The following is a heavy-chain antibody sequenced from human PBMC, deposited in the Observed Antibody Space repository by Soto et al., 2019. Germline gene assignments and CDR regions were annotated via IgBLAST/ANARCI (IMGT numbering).Heavy chain of an antibody. Sequence: SETLSLTCAVSGGSISSSNWWSWVRQPPGKGLEWIGYIYYGSTYYNPSLKSRVTISVDTSKNQFSLRLSSVTAADTAVYYCARENWGNSNWFDPWGQGTLVTVSS. CDR3: ARENWGNSNWFDP. V-gene: IGHV4-4*02. J-gene: IGHJ5*02. D-gene: IGHD3-16*01. CDR2: IYYGST. CDR1: GGSISSSNW.